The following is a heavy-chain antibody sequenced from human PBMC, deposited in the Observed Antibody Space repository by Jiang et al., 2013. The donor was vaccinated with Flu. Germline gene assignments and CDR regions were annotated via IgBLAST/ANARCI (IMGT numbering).Heavy chain of an antibody. CDR1: GYTFTSYG. CDR2: ISAYNGNT. CDR3: ARLPPYYYGSGSYPDYYYYGMDV. V-gene: IGHV1-18*01. J-gene: IGHJ6*02. Sequence: GAEVKKPGASVKVSCKASGYTFTSYGISWVRQAPGQGLEWMGWISAYNGNTNYAQKLQGRVTMTTDTSTSTAYMELRSLRSGDTAVYYCARLPPYYYGSGSYPDYYYYGMDVWGQGTTVTVSS. D-gene: IGHD3-10*01.